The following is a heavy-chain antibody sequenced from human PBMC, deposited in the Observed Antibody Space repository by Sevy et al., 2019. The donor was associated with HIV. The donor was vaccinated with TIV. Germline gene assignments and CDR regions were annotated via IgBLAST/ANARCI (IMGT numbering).Heavy chain of an antibody. V-gene: IGHV4-59*01. CDR2: IYYSGST. CDR3: ARRTGDQGDLDY. D-gene: IGHD7-27*01. Sequence: SETLSLTCTVSGGSISSYYWSWIRQPPGKGLEWIGYIYYSGSTNYNPSLKSRVTISVDTSKNQFSLKLSSVTAADTAVYYCARRTGDQGDLDYWGQGTLVTVSS. CDR1: GGSISSYY. J-gene: IGHJ4*02.